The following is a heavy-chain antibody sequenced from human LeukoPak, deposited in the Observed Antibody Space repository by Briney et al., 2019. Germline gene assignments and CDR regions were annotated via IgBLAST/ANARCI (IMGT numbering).Heavy chain of an antibody. CDR1: GDSISSGGYY. CDR2: IYYSGST. V-gene: IGHV4-31*03. D-gene: IGHD4/OR15-4a*01. CDR3: ARAAWRGSNSRDAFDI. Sequence: SQTLSLTCIVSGDSISSGGYYWSWIRQHPGKGLEWIGYIYYSGSTYYNPSLKSRISVSVDTSKNQFSLNLSSMTAADTAVYYCARAAWRGSNSRDAFDIWGQGTVVTVSS. J-gene: IGHJ3*02.